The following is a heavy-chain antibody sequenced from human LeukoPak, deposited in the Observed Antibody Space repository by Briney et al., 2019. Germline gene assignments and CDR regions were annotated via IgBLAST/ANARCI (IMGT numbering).Heavy chain of an antibody. CDR3: AKDGGWMDPSVLYWYFDL. Sequence: GGSLRLSCAASGFTFSSYGMNWVRQAPGKGLEWVAFIRYDGSIKYSADSVKGRFTISRDNSKNTLFLQMNSLRAEDTAVYYCAKDGGWMDPSVLYWYFDLWGRGTLVTVSS. CDR2: IRYDGSIK. V-gene: IGHV3-30*02. CDR1: GFTFSSYG. J-gene: IGHJ2*01. D-gene: IGHD3-16*01.